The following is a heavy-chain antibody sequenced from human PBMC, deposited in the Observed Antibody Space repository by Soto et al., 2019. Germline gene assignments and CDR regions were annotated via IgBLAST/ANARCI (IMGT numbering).Heavy chain of an antibody. CDR1: GYSFTSYW. J-gene: IGHJ5*02. CDR2: IDPSDSYT. V-gene: IGHV5-10-1*03. D-gene: IGHD2-2*01. CDR3: ARHSGIVVVPATVGP. Sequence: EVQLVQSGAEVKKPGESLRISCKGSGYSFTSYWISWVRQMPGKGLEWMGRIDPSDSYTNYSPSFQGHVTISADKSISTAYLQWSSLKASDTAIYYCARHSGIVVVPATVGPWGQGTLVTVYS.